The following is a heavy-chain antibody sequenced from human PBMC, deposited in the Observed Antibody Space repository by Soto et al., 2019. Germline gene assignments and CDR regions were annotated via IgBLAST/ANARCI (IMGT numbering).Heavy chain of an antibody. J-gene: IGHJ3*02. D-gene: IGHD3-22*01. Sequence: PSETLSLTCTVSGASIGSSYWSWIRQSPGKGLEWIGYVYYTGSTKYNPSLKSRATISTDTSKNQLSLKVASVTAADTAVYYCARGYYDSNGQSNTFDIWGQGTMVTV. CDR2: VYYTGST. V-gene: IGHV4-59*01. CDR1: GASIGSSY. CDR3: ARGYYDSNGQSNTFDI.